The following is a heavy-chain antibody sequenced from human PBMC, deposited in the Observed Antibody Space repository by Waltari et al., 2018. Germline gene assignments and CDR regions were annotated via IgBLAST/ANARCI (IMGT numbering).Heavy chain of an antibody. Sequence: EVQLVESGGGLVQPGGSLRLSCAASGFTFSRYGMNWVRQAPGKVREWISYISGRCTTIYDADAVKGRFTMSRDDAENSLYLQMNSLRAEHTALYYCARRFDSWGQGTRVTVSS. J-gene: IGHJ4*02. CDR3: ARRFDS. CDR2: ISGRCTTI. CDR1: GFTFSRYG. V-gene: IGHV3-48*03.